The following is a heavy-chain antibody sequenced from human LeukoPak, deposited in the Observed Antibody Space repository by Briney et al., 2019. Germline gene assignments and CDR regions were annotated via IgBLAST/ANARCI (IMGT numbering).Heavy chain of an antibody. V-gene: IGHV4-34*01. CDR1: GGSFSGYY. CDR3: ARNFWSGYYGY. Sequence: SETLSLTCAVYGGSFSGYYWSWIRQPPGKGLEWIGEINHSGSANYNPSLKSRVTISVDTSKNQFSLKLSSVTAADTAVYYCARNFWSGYYGYWGQGTLVTVSS. CDR2: INHSGSA. J-gene: IGHJ4*02. D-gene: IGHD3-3*01.